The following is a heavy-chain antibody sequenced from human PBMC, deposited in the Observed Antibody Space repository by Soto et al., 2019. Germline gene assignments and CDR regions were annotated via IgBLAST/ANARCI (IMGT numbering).Heavy chain of an antibody. V-gene: IGHV4-31*03. Sequence: NPSETRSRSCTVSGGSISSGGYYGSWIRQHPGKVLDWIGYIYYSGSTYYNPSLKSRVTISVDTSKNQFSLKLSSVTAADTAVYYCARDRGSGSTPYYYYYGMDVWGQGTTVTVSS. J-gene: IGHJ6*02. CDR3: ARDRGSGSTPYYYYYGMDV. D-gene: IGHD3-10*01. CDR2: IYYSGST. CDR1: GGSISSGGYY.